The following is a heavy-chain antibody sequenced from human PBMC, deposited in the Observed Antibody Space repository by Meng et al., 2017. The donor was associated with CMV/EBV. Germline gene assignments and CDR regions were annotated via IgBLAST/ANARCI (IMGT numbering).Heavy chain of an antibody. CDR3: ARDWTIPYYGMDV. CDR1: GYTFTDYY. CDR2: INPNSGGT. J-gene: IGHJ6*02. Sequence: ASVKVSCKAAGYTFTDYYIHWVRQAPGQGLEWMGWINPNSGGTNYAQKFQGRVTMTRDTSISTAYMELSRLRSDDTAVYYCARDWTIPYYGMDVWGQGTTVTVSS. V-gene: IGHV1-2*02. D-gene: IGHD3-3*01.